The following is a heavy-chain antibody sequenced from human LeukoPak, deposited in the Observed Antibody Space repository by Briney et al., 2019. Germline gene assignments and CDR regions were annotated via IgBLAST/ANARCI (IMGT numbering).Heavy chain of an antibody. V-gene: IGHV1-2*02. CDR1: GYTFTDYY. CDR3: ARDLLSRGGSRA. J-gene: IGHJ5*02. Sequence: ASVKVSCKASGYTFTDYYMHWVRQAPGQGLEWMGWINPNSGDTIYAQNFQGRVTMTRDTSISTAYMDLSRLRSDDTAVYYCARDLLSRGGSRAWGQGTQVTVAS. D-gene: IGHD3-10*01. CDR2: INPNSGDT.